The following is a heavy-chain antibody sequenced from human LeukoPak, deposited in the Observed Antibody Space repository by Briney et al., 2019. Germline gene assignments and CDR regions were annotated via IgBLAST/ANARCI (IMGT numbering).Heavy chain of an antibody. CDR3: ARVASGSYSYYYYYGMDV. D-gene: IGHD1-26*01. V-gene: IGHV3-21*01. J-gene: IGHJ6*02. CDR2: ISSSSSYI. CDR1: GFTFSSYS. Sequence: KSGGSLRLSCAASGFTFSSYSMNWVRQAPGKGLEWVSSISSSSSYIYYADSVKGRFTISRDNAKNPLYLQMNSLRAEDAAVYYCARVASGSYSYYYYYGMDVWGQGTTVTVSS.